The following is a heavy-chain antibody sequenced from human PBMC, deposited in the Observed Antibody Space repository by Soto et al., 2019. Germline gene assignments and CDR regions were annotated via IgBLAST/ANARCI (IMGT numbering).Heavy chain of an antibody. V-gene: IGHV3-49*03. J-gene: IGHJ4*02. Sequence: GGSLRLSCTASGFTFGDYAMSWFRQAPGKGLEWVGFIRSKAYGGTTEYAASVKGRFTISRDDSKSIAYLQMNSLKTEDTAVYYCTRDPLYYDYVWGSYRLSYWGQGTLVTVSS. CDR1: GFTFGDYA. D-gene: IGHD3-16*02. CDR3: TRDPLYYDYVWGSYRLSY. CDR2: IRSKAYGGTT.